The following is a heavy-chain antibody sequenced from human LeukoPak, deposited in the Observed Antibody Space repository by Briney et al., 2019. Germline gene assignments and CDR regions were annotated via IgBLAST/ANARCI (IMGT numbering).Heavy chain of an antibody. CDR2: IYHSGST. J-gene: IGHJ5*02. Sequence: SETLSLTCAVSGGSISSGGYSWSWIRQPPGTGLKWIGYIYHSGSTYYNPSLKSRVTISVDRSKNQFSLKLSSVTAADTAVYYCARDRGPSADWFDPWGQGTLVTVSS. CDR1: GGSISSGGYS. CDR3: ARDRGPSADWFDP. V-gene: IGHV4-30-2*01.